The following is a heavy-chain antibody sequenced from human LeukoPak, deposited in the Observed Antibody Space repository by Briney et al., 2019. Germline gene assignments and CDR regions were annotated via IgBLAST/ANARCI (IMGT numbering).Heavy chain of an antibody. CDR2: INHSGST. Sequence: PSETLSLTCAVYGGSFSGYYWSWIRQPPGKGLEWIGEINHSGSTNYNPYPKSRVTISVDTSKNQFSLKLSSVTAADTAVYYCARFKNRNYYYYMDVWGKGTTVTVSS. CDR3: ARFKNRNYYYYMDV. V-gene: IGHV4-34*01. J-gene: IGHJ6*03. CDR1: GGSFSGYY. D-gene: IGHD1-14*01.